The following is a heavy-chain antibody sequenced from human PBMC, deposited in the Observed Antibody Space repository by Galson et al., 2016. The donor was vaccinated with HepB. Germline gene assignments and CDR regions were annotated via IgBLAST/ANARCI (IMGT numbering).Heavy chain of an antibody. CDR3: ARDRPSHAQYYFDY. J-gene: IGHJ4*02. CDR2: IIPMFGTA. Sequence: SVKVSCKASEGTLSSYTITWVRQAPGQGLEWMGGIIPMFGTANYAQKLQGRVTITADKSTSTAYMELSSLRSEDTAVYYCARDRPSHAQYYFDYWGQGTLVTVSS. CDR1: EGTLSSYT. V-gene: IGHV1-69*06.